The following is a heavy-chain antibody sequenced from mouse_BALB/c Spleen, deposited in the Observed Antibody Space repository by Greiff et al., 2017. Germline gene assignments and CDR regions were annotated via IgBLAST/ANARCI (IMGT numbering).Heavy chain of an antibody. CDR3: ARSRVTTATAWFAY. CDR1: GFNIKDTY. D-gene: IGHD1-2*01. CDR2: IDPANGNT. J-gene: IGHJ3*01. Sequence: VQLQQSGAELVKPGASVKLSCTASGFNIKDTYMHWVKQRPEQGLEWIGRIDPANGNTKYDPKFQGKATITADTSSNTAYLQLSSLTSEDTAVYYCARSRVTTATAWFAYWGQGTLVTVSA. V-gene: IGHV14-3*02.